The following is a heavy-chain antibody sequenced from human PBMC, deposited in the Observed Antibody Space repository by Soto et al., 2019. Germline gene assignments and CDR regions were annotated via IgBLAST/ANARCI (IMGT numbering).Heavy chain of an antibody. D-gene: IGHD3-22*01. J-gene: IGHJ4*02. CDR3: AKDISYYDSSGYLDY. Sequence: EVQLVESGGDLVQPGKSLRLSCAASGFAFADFAMHWVRQAPGKGLEWISGISWNSAIIGYADSVKGRFTISRDNAKNSLYLQMTSLRAEDKALYYCAKDISYYDSSGYLDYWGQGVVVTVSA. V-gene: IGHV3-9*01. CDR2: ISWNSAII. CDR1: GFAFADFA.